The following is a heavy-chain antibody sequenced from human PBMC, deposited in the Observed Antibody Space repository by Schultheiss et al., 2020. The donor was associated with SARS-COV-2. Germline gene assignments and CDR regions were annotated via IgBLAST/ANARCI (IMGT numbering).Heavy chain of an antibody. D-gene: IGHD3-9*01. Sequence: GESLKISCAASGFTFSSYSMNWVRQAPGKGLEWVSSISSTTNYIYYADSVKGRFTISRDNSKNTLYLQMNSLRAEDTAIYYCAKNEADILTDYDYWGQGTLVTVSS. J-gene: IGHJ4*02. V-gene: IGHV3-21*04. CDR2: ISSTTNYI. CDR1: GFTFSSYS. CDR3: AKNEADILTDYDY.